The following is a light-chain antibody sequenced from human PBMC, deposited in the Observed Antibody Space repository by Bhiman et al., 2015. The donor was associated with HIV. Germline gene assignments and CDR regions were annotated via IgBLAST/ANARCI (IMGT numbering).Light chain of an antibody. CDR1: SSNIGDNY. J-gene: IGLJ2*01. Sequence: QSVLTQPPSASGTPGQTVNISCSGGSSNIGDNYVYWYQQLPGTTPKLLIYRNHQRPSGVPDRFSGSKSGTAASLAISGLQAEDEADYYCQSYERSLGIFGGGTKLTVL. CDR3: QSYERSLGI. V-gene: IGLV1-47*01. CDR2: RNH.